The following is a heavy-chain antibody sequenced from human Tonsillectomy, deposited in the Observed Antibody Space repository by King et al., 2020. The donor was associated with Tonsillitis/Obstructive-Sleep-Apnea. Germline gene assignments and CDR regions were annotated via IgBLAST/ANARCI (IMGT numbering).Heavy chain of an antibody. Sequence: VQPVESGGGLVQPGGSLRLSCAASGFTFSSYWMHWVRQAPGKGLVLVSRINSDGSSTNYADSVKGRFTISRDNAKNTLYLQMNSLRAEDTAVYYCAREDPTGKIDYWDQGTLVTVSS. CDR3: AREDPTGKIDY. D-gene: IGHD1-1*01. CDR2: INSDGSST. CDR1: GFTFSSYW. V-gene: IGHV3-74*01. J-gene: IGHJ4*02.